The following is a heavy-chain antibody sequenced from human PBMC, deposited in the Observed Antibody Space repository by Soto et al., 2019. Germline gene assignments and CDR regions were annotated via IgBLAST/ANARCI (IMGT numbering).Heavy chain of an antibody. CDR2: LTGSGINT. J-gene: IGHJ4*02. Sequence: GGSLRLSCSASGFSFSRYAMSWVRQAPGKGLEWVSALTGSGINTYYADSLKGRFTISRDNSKNTLYLQMYSLRAEDTALYYCVSATYFSDSSGYTRCFDYWGKGTLVTISS. CDR1: GFSFSRYA. V-gene: IGHV3-23*01. CDR3: VSATYFSDSSGYTRCFDY. D-gene: IGHD3-22*01.